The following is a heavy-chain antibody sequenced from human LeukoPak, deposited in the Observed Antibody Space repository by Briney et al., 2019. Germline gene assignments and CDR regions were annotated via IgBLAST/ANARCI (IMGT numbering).Heavy chain of an antibody. D-gene: IGHD6-19*01. Sequence: PGGSLRLSCAASGLTFSNYAMSWVRQVPGKWLEWVSAISSGAGTTGYADSVKGRFTISRVNSKSTIYLQMNSLRAEDTAVYYCAKDLEQSYSGWSASYDAWGQGTLVTVSS. CDR3: AKDLEQSYSGWSASYDA. J-gene: IGHJ5*02. CDR1: GLTFSNYA. CDR2: ISSGAGTT. V-gene: IGHV3-23*01.